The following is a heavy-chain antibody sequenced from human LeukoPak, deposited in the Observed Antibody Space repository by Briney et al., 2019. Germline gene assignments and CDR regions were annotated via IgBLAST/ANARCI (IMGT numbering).Heavy chain of an antibody. CDR3: ARGQWLVTSSFDS. J-gene: IGHJ4*02. CDR2: ISGSGGST. D-gene: IGHD6-19*01. V-gene: IGHV3-23*01. CDR1: GFTFSSYS. Sequence: GGSLRLSCAASGFTFSSYSMNWVRQAPGKGPEWVSSISGSGGSTYYTDSVKDRFTVSRDNSKNTLYLQMSGLRAEDTALYYCARGQWLVTSSFDSWGQGTLVAVSS.